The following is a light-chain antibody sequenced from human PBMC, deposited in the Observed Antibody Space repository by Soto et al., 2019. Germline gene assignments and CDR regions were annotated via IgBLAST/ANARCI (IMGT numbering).Light chain of an antibody. CDR2: LGS. V-gene: IGKV2-28*01. J-gene: IGKJ5*01. CDR3: IQALQTRIT. Sequence: DLVMTQSPLSLPVTPGEPASISCRSSQSLLHSNGYNYLDWYLQKPGQSPQLLIYLGSNRASGAPERSSGSRSGTDFTLKISRVEAEDVGVYYCIQALQTRITFGQGTRLEIK. CDR1: QSLLHSNGYNY.